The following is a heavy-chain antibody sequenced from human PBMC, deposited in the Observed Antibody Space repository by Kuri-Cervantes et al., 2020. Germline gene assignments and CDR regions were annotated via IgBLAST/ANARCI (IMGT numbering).Heavy chain of an antibody. J-gene: IGHJ6*03. V-gene: IGHV1-2*02. D-gene: IGHD1-1*01. CDR2: INPNSDGT. Sequence: ASVKVSCKASGYTFTGYYMHWVRQAPGQGLEWMGWINPNSDGTNYAQKFQGRVSMTRNTSISTAYMELSSLRSEDTAVYYCARGTFLGYYYMDVWGKGTTVTVSS. CDR1: GYTFTGYY. CDR3: ARGTFLGYYYMDV.